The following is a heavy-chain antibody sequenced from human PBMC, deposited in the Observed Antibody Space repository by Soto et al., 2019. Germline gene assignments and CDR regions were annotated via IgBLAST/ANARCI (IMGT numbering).Heavy chain of an antibody. CDR1: MGTGYIYS. CDR3: EKDVSYSGYYSLLNGDLDI. Sequence: SSAASMGTGYIYSFILLRKEQGKGLEWVSAISGSGGSTYYADSVKGRFTISRDNSKNTLYLQMNSLRAEATAVYYCEKDVSYSGYYSLLNGDLDIWGPGTM. J-gene: IGHJ3*02. CDR2: ISGSGGST. D-gene: IGHD3-22*01. V-gene: IGHV3-23*01.